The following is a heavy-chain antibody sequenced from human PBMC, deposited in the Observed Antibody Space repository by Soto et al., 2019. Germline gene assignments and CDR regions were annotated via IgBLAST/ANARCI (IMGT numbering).Heavy chain of an antibody. V-gene: IGHV3-23*01. CDR3: AVRAVTNPLGYYYGMDV. D-gene: IGHD3-10*01. J-gene: IGHJ6*02. CDR1: GSTFSSYA. CDR2: ISGSGGST. Sequence: GSLRLSCAASGSTFSSYAMRWVRQAPGKGLEWVSAISGSGGSTYYADSVKGRFTISRDNSKNTLYLQMNSLRAEDTAVYYCAVRAVTNPLGYYYGMDVWGQGTTVTVSS.